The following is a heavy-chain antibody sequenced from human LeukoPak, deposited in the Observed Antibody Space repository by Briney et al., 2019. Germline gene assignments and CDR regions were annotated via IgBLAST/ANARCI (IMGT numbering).Heavy chain of an antibody. Sequence: GESLKISCKGSGYSFTSYWIGWVHQMPGKGLEWMGIIYPGDSDTRYSPSFQGQVTISADKSISTAYLQWSSLKASDTAMYYCARLRGSYYFYYYHYYMDVWGKGTTVTVSS. CDR3: ARLRGSYYFYYYHYYMDV. CDR2: IYPGDSDT. V-gene: IGHV5-51*07. J-gene: IGHJ6*03. D-gene: IGHD1-26*01. CDR1: GYSFTSYW.